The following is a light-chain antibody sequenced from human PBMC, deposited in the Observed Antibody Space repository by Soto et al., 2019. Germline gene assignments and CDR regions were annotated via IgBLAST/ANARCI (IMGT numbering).Light chain of an antibody. CDR1: QSISNW. Sequence: DIQMTQSPSTLSASVGDRVTITCRASQSISNWLAWYQQKPGKAPKLLIYKASNLESGVPSRFSGSGSGTEFILTISSLQPDDFATYCCQQYNGTFGQGTKVEIK. V-gene: IGKV1-5*03. J-gene: IGKJ1*01. CDR2: KAS. CDR3: QQYNGT.